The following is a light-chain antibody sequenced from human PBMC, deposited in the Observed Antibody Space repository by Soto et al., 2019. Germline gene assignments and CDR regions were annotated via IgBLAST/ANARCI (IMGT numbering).Light chain of an antibody. Sequence: IVMKQSAGTLSVSTGERATLFCRASQSVSSSLAWYQQKPGQAPRLLIYGASTRATGIPARFSGSGSGTEFTLTISSLQSEDFAGYYCQQYNNRPLTFGGGTKVDIK. CDR3: QQYNNRPLT. J-gene: IGKJ4*01. CDR2: GAS. CDR1: QSVSSS. V-gene: IGKV3-15*01.